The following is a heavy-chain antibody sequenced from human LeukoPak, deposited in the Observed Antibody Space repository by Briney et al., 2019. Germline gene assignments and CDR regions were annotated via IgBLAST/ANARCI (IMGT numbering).Heavy chain of an antibody. CDR2: ICGSGDNT. CDR1: GFTFSSYA. CDR3: AKGSYYDSSGSFYFDY. V-gene: IGHV3-23*01. Sequence: GGSLRLSCAASGFTFSSYAMSWVRQAPGKGLEWVSGICGSGDNTYYADSVKGRFTISRDNSKNTLYVQVNSLGTEDTAAYYCAKGSYYDSSGSFYFDYWGQGTLVTVSS. D-gene: IGHD3-22*01. J-gene: IGHJ4*02.